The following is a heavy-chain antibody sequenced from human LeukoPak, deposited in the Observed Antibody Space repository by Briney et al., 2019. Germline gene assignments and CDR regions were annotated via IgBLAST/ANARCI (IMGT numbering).Heavy chain of an antibody. V-gene: IGHV4-34*01. D-gene: IGHD1-26*01. Sequence: PSETLSLTCAVYGGSFSGYYWSWIRQPPGKGLEGIGEINHSGSTNYNPSLKSRVTISVDTSKNQFSLKLSSVTAADTAVYYCARGPPWEFGYVLWDLRFDYWGQGTLVTVSS. CDR3: ARGPPWEFGYVLWDLRFDY. J-gene: IGHJ4*02. CDR1: GGSFSGYY. CDR2: INHSGST.